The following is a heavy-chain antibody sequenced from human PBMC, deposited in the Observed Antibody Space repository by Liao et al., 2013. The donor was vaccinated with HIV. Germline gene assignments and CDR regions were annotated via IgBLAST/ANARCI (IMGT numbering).Heavy chain of an antibody. Sequence: QVQLQESGPGLAKPSETLSLTCTVSGGSISRDFWSWIRQPAGKGLEWIGRIYTNAITNYNPSLKSRLTISVDTSKNQFSLKLSSVTAADTAAYYCARVGRNYYYYMDVWGKGTTVTVSS. J-gene: IGHJ6*03. CDR2: IYTNAIT. V-gene: IGHV4-4*07. CDR1: GGSISRDF. CDR3: ARVGRNYYYYMDV.